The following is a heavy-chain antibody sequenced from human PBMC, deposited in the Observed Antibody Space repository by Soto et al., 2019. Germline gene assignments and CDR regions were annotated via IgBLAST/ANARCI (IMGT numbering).Heavy chain of an antibody. CDR1: GFTFSSYG. Sequence: GGSLRLSCAASGFTFSSYGMHWVRQAPGKGLEWVAVIWYDGSNKYYADSVKGRFTISRDNSKNTLYLQMNSLRAQDTAVYYCARDIYDSSGYYYSPGYYYYYGMDVWGQGTTVTVSS. D-gene: IGHD3-22*01. CDR2: IWYDGSNK. CDR3: ARDIYDSSGYYYSPGYYYYYGMDV. V-gene: IGHV3-33*01. J-gene: IGHJ6*02.